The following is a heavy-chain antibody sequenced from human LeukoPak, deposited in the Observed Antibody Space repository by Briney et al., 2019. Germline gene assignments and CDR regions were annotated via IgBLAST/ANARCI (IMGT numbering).Heavy chain of an antibody. V-gene: IGHV5-51*01. CDR1: GYSFTSYW. CDR3: ARQVDDILTGYFPYAFDI. J-gene: IGHJ3*02. CDR2: IYPGDSDT. D-gene: IGHD3-9*01. Sequence: GESLKISCKGSGYSFTSYWIGWVRQMPGKGLEWMGIIYPGDSDTRYSPSFQGQVTISADKSISTAYLQWSSLKASDTAMYYCARQVDDILTGYFPYAFDIWGQGTMVTVSS.